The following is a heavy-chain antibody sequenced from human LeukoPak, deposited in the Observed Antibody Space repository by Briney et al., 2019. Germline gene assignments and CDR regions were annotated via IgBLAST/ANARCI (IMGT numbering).Heavy chain of an antibody. D-gene: IGHD6-19*01. CDR1: GFTFGDYA. J-gene: IGHJ4*02. CDR3: TRGQSRRELSIAMAEGDY. Sequence: PGGSLRLSCTAPGFTFGDYATRWVRHAPGKGLGWVGFIRSRAYGGTTEYAASVKGRFTISRDDSKSIAYLQMFSLKTEDTAVYYCTRGQSRRELSIAMAEGDYWGQGTLVTVSS. CDR2: IRSRAYGGTT. V-gene: IGHV3-49*04.